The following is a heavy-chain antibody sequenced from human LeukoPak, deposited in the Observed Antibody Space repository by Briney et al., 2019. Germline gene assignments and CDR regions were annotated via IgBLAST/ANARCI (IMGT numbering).Heavy chain of an antibody. CDR2: INHSGST. J-gene: IGHJ4*02. CDR3: ARGNVDTAMELYYFDY. D-gene: IGHD5-18*01. Sequence: SETLSLTCTVSGGSISSSSYYWGWIRQPPGKGLEWIGEINHSGSTNYNPSLKSRVTISVDTSKNQFSLKLSSVTAVDTAVYYCARGNVDTAMELYYFDYWGQGTLVTVSS. V-gene: IGHV4-39*07. CDR1: GGSISSSSYY.